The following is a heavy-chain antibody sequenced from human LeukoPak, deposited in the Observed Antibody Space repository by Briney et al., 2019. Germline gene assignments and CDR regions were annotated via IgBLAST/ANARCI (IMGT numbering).Heavy chain of an antibody. CDR1: GGSFSGYY. V-gene: IGHV4-34*01. D-gene: IGHD1-14*01. Sequence: SETLSLTCAVYGGSFSGYYWSWIRQPPGKGLEWIGEINHSGSTNYNPSRKSRVTISVDTSKNQFSLTLSSVTAADTAVYYCARGGGTGGYYYYMDVWGKGTTVTVSS. CDR2: INHSGST. CDR3: ARGGGTGGYYYYMDV. J-gene: IGHJ6*03.